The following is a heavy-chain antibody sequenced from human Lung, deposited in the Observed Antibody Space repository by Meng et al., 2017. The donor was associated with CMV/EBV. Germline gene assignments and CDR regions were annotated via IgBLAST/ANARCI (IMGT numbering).Heavy chain of an antibody. V-gene: IGHV2-5*01. Sequence: SGPTLVKPTETLTLTCTFSGFSLTTVGVGVGWIRQPPGKALEWLGVIYWNDDRRYNPSLQSRLALTKETSKNLVFLTLTNVDPADTATYFCGNRRDSYDNSGLDVWGQGTTVTVSS. J-gene: IGHJ6*02. CDR3: GNRRDSYDNSGLDV. CDR1: GFSLTTVGVG. D-gene: IGHD3-16*01. CDR2: IYWNDDR.